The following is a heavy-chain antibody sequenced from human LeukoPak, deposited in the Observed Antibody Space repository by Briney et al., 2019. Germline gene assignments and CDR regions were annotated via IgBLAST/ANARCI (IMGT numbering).Heavy chain of an antibody. Sequence: QAGGSLRLSCATSGFSFSSYAMSWVRQAPGKGLEWVSAMSSSDDGRYYAASVRGRFTISRDTSRSTLHLQMNSLRAEDAAVYYCVKAPVTSCRGAFCYPFDYWGQGTLVTVSS. J-gene: IGHJ4*02. CDR1: GFSFSSYA. D-gene: IGHD2-15*01. V-gene: IGHV3-23*01. CDR3: VKAPVTSCRGAFCYPFDY. CDR2: MSSSDDGR.